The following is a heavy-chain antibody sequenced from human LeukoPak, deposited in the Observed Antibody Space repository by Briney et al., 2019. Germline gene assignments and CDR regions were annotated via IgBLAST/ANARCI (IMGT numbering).Heavy chain of an antibody. J-gene: IGHJ4*02. CDR1: GDSISSYY. D-gene: IGHD2-15*01. CDR2: SYYSGST. V-gene: IGHV4-59*01. CDR3: ASDVVGGRNFDY. Sequence: PSETLSLTCTVSGDSISSYYWSWIRQPPGKGQEWIGCSYYSGSTNYNPSLKSRVTISVDTSKNQFSLKLSSVTAADTAVYYCASDVVGGRNFDYWGQGTLVTVSS.